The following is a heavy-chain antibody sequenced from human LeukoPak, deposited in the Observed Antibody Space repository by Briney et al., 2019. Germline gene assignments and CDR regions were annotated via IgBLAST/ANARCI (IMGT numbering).Heavy chain of an antibody. CDR3: ARDVKDYGSGGRAFDI. CDR2: IKQDGSEK. Sequence: GGSLRLSCVASGFTFSRHGMNWVRQAPGKGLEWVANIKQDGSEKYYVDSVKGRFTISRDNSKNRLFLQMNSLRAEDTAVYYCARDVKDYGSGGRAFDIWGQGTMVTVSS. J-gene: IGHJ3*02. CDR1: GFTFSRHG. V-gene: IGHV3-7*01. D-gene: IGHD3-10*01.